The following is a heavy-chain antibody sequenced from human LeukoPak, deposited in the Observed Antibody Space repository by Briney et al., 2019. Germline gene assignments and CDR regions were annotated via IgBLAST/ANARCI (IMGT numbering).Heavy chain of an antibody. J-gene: IGHJ6*03. Sequence: RASETLSLTCTVSGGSISSGSYYWSWIRQPPGKGLEWIGYIYYSGSTNYNPSLKSRVTISVDTSKNQFSLKLSSVTAADTAVYYCAREAWGTAVAGVDYYYMDVWGKGTTVTISS. CDR3: AREAWGTAVAGVDYYYMDV. CDR2: IYYSGST. V-gene: IGHV4-61*01. CDR1: GGSISSGSYY. D-gene: IGHD6-19*01.